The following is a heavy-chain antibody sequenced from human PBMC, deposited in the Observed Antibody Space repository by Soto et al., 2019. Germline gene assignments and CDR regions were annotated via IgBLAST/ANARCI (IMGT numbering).Heavy chain of an antibody. CDR1: GYTFTSYD. J-gene: IGHJ4*02. Sequence: QVQLVQSGAEVKKPGASVKVSCKASGYTFTSYDINWVRQATGQGLEWMGWMNPNSGNTGYAQKVQGRVTMTRNTTISTDYMELRSIRSEDTAVYYCSRAPPQYYDGSGPLSYWGQGTLVTVSS. CDR2: MNPNSGNT. V-gene: IGHV1-8*01. CDR3: SRAPPQYYDGSGPLSY. D-gene: IGHD3-22*01.